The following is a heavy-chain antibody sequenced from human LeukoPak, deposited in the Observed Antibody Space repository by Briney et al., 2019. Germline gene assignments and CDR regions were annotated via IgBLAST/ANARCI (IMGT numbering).Heavy chain of an antibody. CDR2: IRNDESKK. V-gene: IGHV3-30*02. Sequence: GGSLRLSCAASGFTFRSYGMHWVRQAPGKGLEWVAFIRNDESKKYYADSVNGRFTISRDNSKNTLYLQMNSLRAEDTAVYYCAKGDTAMPRGYFDYWSQGTLVTVSS. D-gene: IGHD5-18*01. CDR1: GFTFRSYG. J-gene: IGHJ4*02. CDR3: AKGDTAMPRGYFDY.